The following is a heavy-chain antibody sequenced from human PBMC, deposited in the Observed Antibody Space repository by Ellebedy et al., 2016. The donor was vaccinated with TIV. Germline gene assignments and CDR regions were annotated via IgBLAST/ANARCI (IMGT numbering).Heavy chain of an antibody. V-gene: IGHV3-23*01. CDR3: AKDVASATYLFDY. Sequence: GESLKISCAASGFTFSSYAMSWVRQAPGKGLEWVSTTTSGGGTYYADSVKGRFTISRDNSKNTLYLQMNSLRAEDTAAYYCAKDVASATYLFDYWGQGTLVTVS. CDR1: GFTFSSYA. D-gene: IGHD6-19*01. J-gene: IGHJ4*02. CDR2: TTSGGGT.